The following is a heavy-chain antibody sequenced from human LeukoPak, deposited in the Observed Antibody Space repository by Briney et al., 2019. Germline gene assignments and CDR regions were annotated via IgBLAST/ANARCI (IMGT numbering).Heavy chain of an antibody. J-gene: IGHJ2*01. CDR1: GFTFSDYY. D-gene: IGHD1-26*01. Sequence: GGSLRLSCAASGFTFSDYYMSWIRQAPGKGLEWVAVISYDGYNKYYADSVKGRFTISRDNSKNTLYLQMNSLRAEDTAVYYCARGADSGNYQGHWYFDLWGRGTLVTVSS. V-gene: IGHV3-30*03. CDR3: ARGADSGNYQGHWYFDL. CDR2: ISYDGYNK.